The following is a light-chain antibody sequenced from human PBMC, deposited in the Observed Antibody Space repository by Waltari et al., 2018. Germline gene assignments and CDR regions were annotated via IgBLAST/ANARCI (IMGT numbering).Light chain of an antibody. V-gene: IGLV3-1*01. Sequence: SYELTQPPSVSVSPGPTASITCSGDKLGAKYACWYQQKPGQSPVLVIYQDSKRPSGIPERFSGSNSGNTATLTISGTQAMDEADYYCQAWDSSIWVFGGGTKLTVL. J-gene: IGLJ3*02. CDR2: QDS. CDR1: KLGAKY. CDR3: QAWDSSIWV.